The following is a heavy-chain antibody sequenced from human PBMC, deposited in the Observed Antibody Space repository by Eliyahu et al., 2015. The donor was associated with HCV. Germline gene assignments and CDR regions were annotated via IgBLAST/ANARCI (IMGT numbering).Heavy chain of an antibody. D-gene: IGHD5-18*01. J-gene: IGHJ3*02. V-gene: IGHV3-21*01. CDR3: ARDSYVGDTAMFTHAFDI. CDR1: GFTXSXXS. CDR2: ISSSSSYI. Sequence: EVQLVESGGGLVKPGGSLRLSCAASGFTXSXXSMNWVRQAPGKGLEWVSSISSSSSYIYYADSVKGRFTISRDNAKNSLYLQMNSLRAEDTAVYYCARDSYVGDTAMFTHAFDIWGQGTMVTVSS.